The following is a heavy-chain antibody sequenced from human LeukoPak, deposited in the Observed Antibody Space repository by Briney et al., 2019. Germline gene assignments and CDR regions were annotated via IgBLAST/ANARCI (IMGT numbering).Heavy chain of an antibody. V-gene: IGHV3-53*04. CDR1: GISVSNDY. CDR3: ARDRRGEKDFDV. CDR2: IYADGYT. J-gene: IGHJ3*01. Sequence: QPGGSLRLSCAASGISVSNDYMSWVRQAPGMGLEWVSAIYADGYTRDAASVKGRFSISRHNSKNTVYLQMDNLRPEDTAVYYCARDRRGEKDFDVWGPGTMVTVSS.